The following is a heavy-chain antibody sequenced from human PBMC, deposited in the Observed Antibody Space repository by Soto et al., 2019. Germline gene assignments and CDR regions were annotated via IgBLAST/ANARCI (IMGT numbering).Heavy chain of an antibody. CDR2: INPDGRRV. CDR3: VRVPSGTNNWLDP. J-gene: IGHJ5*02. Sequence: EVQLVESGGELVQPGGSLRLSCAASGFTFNNYWMHWVRQTPGKGLVWVSRINPDGRRVNYADFVKGRFTITRDNAKNTAYLDMNSLGAEDTAVDYCVRVPSGTNNWLDPWGQGTLVTVSS. V-gene: IGHV3-74*01. D-gene: IGHD1-26*01. CDR1: GFTFNNYW.